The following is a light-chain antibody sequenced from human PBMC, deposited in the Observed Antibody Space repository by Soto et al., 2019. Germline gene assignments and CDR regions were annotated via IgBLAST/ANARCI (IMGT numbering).Light chain of an antibody. V-gene: IGKV1-39*01. CDR2: GAS. CDR3: QQGYSFPLT. J-gene: IGKJ4*01. Sequence: DIQMTQSPSSLSASLGDRVTITCRASQNINRFLSWYQHKSGKAPNLLIYGASSLRSGVPSRFSGSGSGTDFTLTISNLQPEDYATYYCQQGYSFPLTFGGGTKVEIK. CDR1: QNINRF.